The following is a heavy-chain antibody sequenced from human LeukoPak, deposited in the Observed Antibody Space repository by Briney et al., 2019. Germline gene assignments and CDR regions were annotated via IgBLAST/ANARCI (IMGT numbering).Heavy chain of an antibody. Sequence: GASVKVSCKASGYTFTSYYMHWVRQAPGQGLEWMGGIIPIFGTANYAQKFQGRVTITADESTSTAYMELSSLRSEDTAVYYCAYSLRMARGAFDIWGQGTMVTVSS. CDR2: IIPIFGTA. D-gene: IGHD2-21*01. CDR1: GYTFTSYY. CDR3: AYSLRMARGAFDI. J-gene: IGHJ3*02. V-gene: IGHV1-69*13.